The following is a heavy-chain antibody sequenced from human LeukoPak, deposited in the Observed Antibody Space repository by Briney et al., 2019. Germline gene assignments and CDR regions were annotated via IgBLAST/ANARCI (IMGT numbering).Heavy chain of an antibody. CDR1: GFTFTDYW. D-gene: IGHD6-13*01. V-gene: IGHV3-7*01. CDR3: ARDGTAAGLYFDL. J-gene: IGHJ4*02. CDR2: IRQDGSEK. Sequence: GGSLRLSCEVSGFTFTDYWMNWVRQAPGKGPEWVASIRQDGSEKTYVDSVKGRFTISRDSTKNSLSLQLNGLRAEDTAVYYCARDGTAAGLYFDLWGQGTLVTVSS.